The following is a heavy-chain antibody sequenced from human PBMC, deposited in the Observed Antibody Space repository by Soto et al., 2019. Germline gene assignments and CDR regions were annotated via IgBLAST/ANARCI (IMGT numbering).Heavy chain of an antibody. D-gene: IGHD6-6*01. J-gene: IGHJ5*02. Sequence: GGSLRLSCGASGFTFISYGMHWVRQAPGKGLEWVAVISYDGSNKYYADSVKGRFTISRDNSKNTLYLQMNSLRAEDTAVYYCAKDKFRIAARSRWFDPWGQGTLVTVSS. CDR3: AKDKFRIAARSRWFDP. V-gene: IGHV3-30*18. CDR1: GFTFISYG. CDR2: ISYDGSNK.